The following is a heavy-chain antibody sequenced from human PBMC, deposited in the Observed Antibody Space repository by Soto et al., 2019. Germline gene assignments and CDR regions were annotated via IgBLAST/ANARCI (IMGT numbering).Heavy chain of an antibody. V-gene: IGHV3-33*03. CDR3: AKAPPRGYSYGA. CDR2: ILYDGSNK. Sequence: GGSLRLSCAASGFIFSNYGIHWVRQAPGKGLEWVALILYDGSNKYYADSVKGRFIVARDNTNNTVYLQLNSLTADDTAVYYCAKAPPRGYSYGAWGQGTLVTVSS. CDR1: GFIFSNYG. D-gene: IGHD5-18*01. J-gene: IGHJ5*02.